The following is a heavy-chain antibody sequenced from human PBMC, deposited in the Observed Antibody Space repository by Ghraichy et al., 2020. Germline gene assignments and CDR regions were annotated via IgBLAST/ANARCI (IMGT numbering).Heavy chain of an antibody. CDR1: GFGLSGDT. CDR3: ARDPPRKGTGWYYCDS. Sequence: GGSLRLSCAASGFGLSGDTMSWVRQAPGKGLEWVSYISGISAYVYYADSVKGRFTISRDNAKNSLYLQMNSLRAEDTAVYYCARDPPRKGTGWYYCDSWGQGTLVTVSS. J-gene: IGHJ4*02. CDR2: ISGISAYV. V-gene: IGHV3-21*01. D-gene: IGHD6-19*01.